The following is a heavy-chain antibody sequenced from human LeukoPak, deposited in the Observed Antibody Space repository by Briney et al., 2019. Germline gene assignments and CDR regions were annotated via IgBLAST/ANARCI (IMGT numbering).Heavy chain of an antibody. V-gene: IGHV1-46*01. Sequence: ASVKVSCKASGYTFTSYYIHWVRQAPGQGLEWMGIINPSGGSTTYAQKFQGRVAMTGDTSTSRVYMEVSSLRSEDTAVYYCARTYSSSDEFDYWGQGTLVTISS. CDR2: INPSGGST. CDR1: GYTFTSYY. D-gene: IGHD6-13*01. J-gene: IGHJ4*02. CDR3: ARTYSSSDEFDY.